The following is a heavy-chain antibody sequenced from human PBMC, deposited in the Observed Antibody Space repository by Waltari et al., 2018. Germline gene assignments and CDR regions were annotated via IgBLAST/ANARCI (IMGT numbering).Heavy chain of an antibody. D-gene: IGHD2-15*01. CDR3: ASSGVVVAATFFPHDAFDI. J-gene: IGHJ3*02. CDR1: GYTLTELS. Sequence: QVQLVQSGAEVKKPGASVKVSCKVSGYTLTELSMHWVRQAPGKGLEWMGGFDPEDGETIYAQKFQGRVTMTEDTSTDTAYMELNSLRAEDTAVYYCASSGVVVAATFFPHDAFDIWGQGTMVTVSS. V-gene: IGHV1-24*01. CDR2: FDPEDGET.